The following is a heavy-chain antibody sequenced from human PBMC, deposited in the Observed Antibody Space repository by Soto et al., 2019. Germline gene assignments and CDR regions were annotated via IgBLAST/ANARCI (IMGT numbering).Heavy chain of an antibody. J-gene: IGHJ4*01. V-gene: IGHV3-30*18. CDR2: ISYDGSNQ. CDR3: AKLLWFGELSVRDY. CDR1: GFTFNNYG. D-gene: IGHD3-10*01. Sequence: QVQLVESGGGVVQPGRSLRLSCTVSGFTFNNYGMHWVRQAPGKGLEWVAVISYDGSNQYYADSVKGRFTISRDNSKNTLDLQMNSLRAEDTAVYYCAKLLWFGELSVRDYWGQGTLVTVSS.